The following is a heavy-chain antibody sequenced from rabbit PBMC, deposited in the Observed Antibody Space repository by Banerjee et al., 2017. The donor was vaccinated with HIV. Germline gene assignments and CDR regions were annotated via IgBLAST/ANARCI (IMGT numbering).Heavy chain of an antibody. Sequence: QEQLEESGGDLVKPEGSLTLTCTASGFSFSSSYWMCWVRQAPGKGLEWIACIDAGSSGSTYYASWAKGRFTISKTSSTTVTLQMTSLTAADTATYFCARGLVAGVLNLWGQGTLVTVS. D-gene: IGHD4-1*01. CDR1: GFSFSSSYW. CDR2: IDAGSSGST. J-gene: IGHJ4*01. V-gene: IGHV1S45*01. CDR3: ARGLVAGVLNL.